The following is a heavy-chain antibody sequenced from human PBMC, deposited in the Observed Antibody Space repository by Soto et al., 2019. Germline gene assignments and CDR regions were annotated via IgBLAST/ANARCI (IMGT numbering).Heavy chain of an antibody. V-gene: IGHV5-51*01. CDR1: GFTFTSYW. D-gene: IGHD2-2*01. J-gene: IGHJ4*02. CDR2: IYPGDSDT. Sequence: PGESLKISCKGSGFTFTSYWIAWVRQMPGKGLEWMGIIYPGDSDTSYSPSFQGQVTISADKSINTAYLQWSSLKASDTAMYHCAKHEGYCSTTTCSNFDYWGQGALVTVSS. CDR3: AKHEGYCSTTTCSNFDY.